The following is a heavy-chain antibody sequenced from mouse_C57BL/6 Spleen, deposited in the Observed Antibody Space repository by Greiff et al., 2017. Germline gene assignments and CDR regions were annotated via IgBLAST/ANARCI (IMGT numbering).Heavy chain of an antibody. CDR3: ARGARQGPLDY. J-gene: IGHJ2*01. CDR1: GYTFTDYN. D-gene: IGHD3-1*01. CDR2: INPNNGGT. V-gene: IGHV1-22*01. Sequence: VQLKQSGPELVKPGASVKMSCKASGYTFTDYNMHWVKQSHGKSLEWIGYINPNNGGTSYNQKFKGKATLTVNKSSSTAYMELRSLTSEDSAVYYCARGARQGPLDYWGQGTTLTVSS.